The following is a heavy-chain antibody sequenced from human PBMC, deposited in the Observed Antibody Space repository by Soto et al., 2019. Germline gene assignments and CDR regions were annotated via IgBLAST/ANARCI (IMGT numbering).Heavy chain of an antibody. J-gene: IGHJ4*02. CDR3: ARVSGTYSSFLDY. V-gene: IGHV4-39*01. CDR1: GVSISSGHDY. CDR2: IYYSGST. Sequence: QLQLQESGPGLVKPSETLSLTCTVSGVSISSGHDYWGWIRQPPGKGLEWIGSIYYSGSTYYNPSLKSRVTISADTSKNQFSLRLSSVTAADTAVYDCARVSGTYSSFLDYWGQGTLVTVSS. D-gene: IGHD5-18*01.